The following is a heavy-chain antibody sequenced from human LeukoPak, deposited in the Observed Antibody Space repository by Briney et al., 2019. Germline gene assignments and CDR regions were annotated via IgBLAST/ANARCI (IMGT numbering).Heavy chain of an antibody. D-gene: IGHD3-16*01. Sequence: SETLSLTCTVSGGSISSYYWSWIRQPPGKGLEWIGYIYYSGSTHYNPSLKSRVTISVDTSKNQFSLKLRSVTAADTAVYYCARTTEGYVRGPGYSYYYYMDVWGKGTTVTVSS. CDR2: IYYSGST. CDR3: ARTTEGYVRGPGYSYYYYMDV. V-gene: IGHV4-59*01. J-gene: IGHJ6*03. CDR1: GGSISSYY.